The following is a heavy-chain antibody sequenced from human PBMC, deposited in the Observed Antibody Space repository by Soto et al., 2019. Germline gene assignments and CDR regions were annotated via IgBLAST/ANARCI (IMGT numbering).Heavy chain of an antibody. D-gene: IGHD2-2*01. CDR2: IIPIFGTA. CDR3: GRGVVTDADNDAFDI. CDR1: GGTFSSYA. V-gene: IGHV1-69*13. J-gene: IGHJ3*02. Sequence: SSVKVSCKASGGTFSSYAISWVRQAPGQGLEWMGGIIPIFGTANYAQKFQGRVTITADESTSTAYMELSSLRSEDTAVYDCGRGVVTDADNDAFDIWGQGTLFTVSS.